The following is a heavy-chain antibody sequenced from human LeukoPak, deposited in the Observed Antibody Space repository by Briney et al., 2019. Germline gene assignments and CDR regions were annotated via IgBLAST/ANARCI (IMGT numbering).Heavy chain of an antibody. V-gene: IGHV4-39*01. CDR3: ASRGASSNWAIGY. CDR1: GGSISSSNYY. Sequence: PSETLSLTCTVSGGSISSSNYYWGWIRQPPGKGLEWIGSIYYSGSTYYNPSLKSRVSISIDTSKNQFSLKLTSVTAADTAFYYCASRGASSNWAIGYWGQGTLVTVSS. J-gene: IGHJ4*02. D-gene: IGHD6-13*01. CDR2: IYYSGST.